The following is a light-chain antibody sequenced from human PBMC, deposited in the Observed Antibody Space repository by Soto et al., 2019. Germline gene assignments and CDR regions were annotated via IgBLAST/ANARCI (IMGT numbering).Light chain of an antibody. V-gene: IGKV1-39*01. CDR1: QSISSY. CDR3: QQRYSTPYT. Sequence: DLQMTQSPSSLYASVGDRVTITCRARQSISSYVNWYQQKPGKAPKLLIYAASSLQSGVPSRFSGSGSGTDFTLTISSLQPEDFATYYCQQRYSTPYTFGHGTKLEIK. J-gene: IGKJ2*01. CDR2: AAS.